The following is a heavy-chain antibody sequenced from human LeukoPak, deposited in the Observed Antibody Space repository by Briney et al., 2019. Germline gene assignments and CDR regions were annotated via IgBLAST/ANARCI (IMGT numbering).Heavy chain of an antibody. CDR3: AKDPTYYYDSSPIEY. D-gene: IGHD3-22*01. J-gene: IGHJ4*02. V-gene: IGHV3-30*18. CDR1: GFCFSSYG. Sequence: GGSLRLSCAASGFCFSSYGMHWVRQAPGKGLEWLAVISYDGTNKYYADSVMGRFTVSRDNSKDTLYLQMNSLRAEDTAIYYCAKDPTYYYDSSPIEYWGQGTLVTVSS. CDR2: ISYDGTNK.